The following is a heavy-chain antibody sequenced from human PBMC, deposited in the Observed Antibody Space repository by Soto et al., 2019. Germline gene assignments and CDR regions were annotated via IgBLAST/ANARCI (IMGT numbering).Heavy chain of an antibody. CDR3: PRHNGHRALNWFDP. CDR1: GFTFSSYG. J-gene: IGHJ5*02. Sequence: GGSLRLSCAASGFTFSSYGMHWVRQAPGKGLEWVAVIWYDGSNKYYADSVKCRFTISRDNSKNTLYLQMNSLRAEDTGVYYCPRHNGHRALNWFDPWGQGTLVIVSS. D-gene: IGHD1-20*01. V-gene: IGHV3-33*01. CDR2: IWYDGSNK.